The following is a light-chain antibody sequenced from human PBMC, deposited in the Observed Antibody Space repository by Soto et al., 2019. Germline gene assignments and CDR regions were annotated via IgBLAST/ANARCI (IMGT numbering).Light chain of an antibody. CDR1: QPVNTF. CDR2: DAS. J-gene: IGKJ2*03. CDR3: QQYKNYSYS. Sequence: IQMTQSPSTVSASVGDSVTISCRASQPVNTFLAWYQQKPGGAPKVVIFDASNLGIGVPSRFSGSGFGTEFTLSITSLQPDDFATYYCQQYKNYSYSFGQGTKLEIK. V-gene: IGKV1-5*01.